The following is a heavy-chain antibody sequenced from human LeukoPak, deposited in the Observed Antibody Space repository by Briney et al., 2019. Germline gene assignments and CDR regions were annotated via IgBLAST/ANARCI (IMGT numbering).Heavy chain of an antibody. CDR1: GFTFSSYG. D-gene: IGHD3-10*01. V-gene: IGHV3-30*02. Sequence: GGSLRLSCAASGFTFSSYGMHWVRQAPGKGLEWVAFIRYDGSNKYYADSVKGRFTISRDNSKNTLYLQMNSLRAEDTAVYYCAKEGITMVRGVIITYYFDYWGQGTLVTVSS. J-gene: IGHJ4*02. CDR2: IRYDGSNK. CDR3: AKEGITMVRGVIITYYFDY.